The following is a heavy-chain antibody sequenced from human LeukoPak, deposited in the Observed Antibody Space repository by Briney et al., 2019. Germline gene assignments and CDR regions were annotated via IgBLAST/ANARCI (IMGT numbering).Heavy chain of an antibody. V-gene: IGHV3-9*03. CDR1: GFTFDDYA. Sequence: GGSLRLSCAPSGFTFDDYAMHWVRQTPGKGLEWVSGISWNSGSIGYADAVKGRFTISRDNAKNSLYLQMSSLRAEDMALYYCAALHGSGSYSVDYWGQGTLVTASS. CDR2: ISWNSGSI. D-gene: IGHD3-10*01. CDR3: AALHGSGSYSVDY. J-gene: IGHJ4*02.